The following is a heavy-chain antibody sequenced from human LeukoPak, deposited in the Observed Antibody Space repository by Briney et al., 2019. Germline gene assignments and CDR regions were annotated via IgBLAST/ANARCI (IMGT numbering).Heavy chain of an antibody. CDR1: GFTFSSYS. J-gene: IGHJ4*02. CDR2: ISSSSSYI. D-gene: IGHD1/OR15-1a*01. Sequence: GGSLRLSCAASGFTFSSYSMNWVRQAPGKGLEWVPSISSSSSYIYYADSVKGRFTISRDNDKKSLYLQMNSLRAEDTAFYYCARSGGTGTVDYWGQGTVVTVSS. CDR3: ARSGGTGTVDY. V-gene: IGHV3-21*01.